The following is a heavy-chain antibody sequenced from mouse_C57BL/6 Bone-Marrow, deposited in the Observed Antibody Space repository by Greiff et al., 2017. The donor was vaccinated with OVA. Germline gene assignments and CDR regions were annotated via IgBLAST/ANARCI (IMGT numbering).Heavy chain of an antibody. D-gene: IGHD1-2*01. CDR1: GFTFSSYA. CDR2: ISDGGSYT. CDR3: AREDYYGIDY. V-gene: IGHV5-4*01. J-gene: IGHJ2*01. Sequence: EVKLVESGGGLVKPGGSLKLSCAASGFTFSSYAMSWVRQTPEKRLEWVATISDGGSYTYYPDNVKGRFTISRDNAKNNLYLQMSHLKSEDTAMYYCAREDYYGIDYWGQGTTLTVSS.